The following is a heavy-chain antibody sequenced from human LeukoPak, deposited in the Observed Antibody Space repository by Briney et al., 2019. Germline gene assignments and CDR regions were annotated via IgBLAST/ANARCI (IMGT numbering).Heavy chain of an antibody. V-gene: IGHV4-4*07. CDR2: IYTSGST. D-gene: IGHD3-10*01. CDR3: ARVFDSGSQAYFYYMDV. Sequence: PSETLSLTCTVSGGSISSYYWSWIRQPAGKGLEWIGRIYTSGSTNYNPSLKSRVTMSVDTSKNQFSLKVSSVTAADTAVYYCARVFDSGSQAYFYYMDVWGKGTAVTISS. CDR1: GGSISSYY. J-gene: IGHJ6*03.